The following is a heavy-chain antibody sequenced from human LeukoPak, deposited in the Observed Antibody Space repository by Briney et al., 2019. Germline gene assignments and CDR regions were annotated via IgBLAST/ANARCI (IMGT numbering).Heavy chain of an antibody. CDR1: GFIFSDYV. V-gene: IGHV3-23*01. D-gene: IGHD3-22*01. CDR3: ARAGGGYGYFDY. J-gene: IGHJ4*02. Sequence: GGSLRLSCAASGFIFSDYVMSWVRQAPGKGLECVSVISGSGDSTFYADSVKGRFTISRDNAKNALYLQMNSLRAEDTAVYYCARAGGGYGYFDYWGQGTLVTVSS. CDR2: ISGSGDST.